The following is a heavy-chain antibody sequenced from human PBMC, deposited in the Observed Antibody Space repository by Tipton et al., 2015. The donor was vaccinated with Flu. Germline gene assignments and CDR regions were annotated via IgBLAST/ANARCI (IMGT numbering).Heavy chain of an antibody. Sequence: TLSLTCTVSGGSISGGSYYWSWIRQPAGKGLEWIGRIYTSGSTDYNPSLKRRITISVDTSKNQLTLKLSSVTAADTAVYYCARNGFDIWGPGTMVTVSS. J-gene: IGHJ3*02. V-gene: IGHV4-61*02. CDR3: ARNGFDI. CDR1: GGSISGGSYY. CDR2: IYTSGST.